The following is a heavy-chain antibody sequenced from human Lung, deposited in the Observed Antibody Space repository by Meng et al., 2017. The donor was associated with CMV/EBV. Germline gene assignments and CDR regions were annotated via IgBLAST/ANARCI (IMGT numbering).Heavy chain of an antibody. CDR2: IDDSGST. D-gene: IGHD1-26*01. J-gene: IGHJ4*02. CDR1: GVSISSNIR. V-gene: IGHV4-4*02. Sequence: QVALQGSVPGLLKPSGTLSPTSGFSGVSISSNIRWTWVRQPPGKGLEWIGDIDDSGSTNYNPSLNSRISISLDKSKNHFSLKVNSVTAADTAVYYCARGKQDAWELLAYWGQGALVTVSS. CDR3: ARGKQDAWELLAY.